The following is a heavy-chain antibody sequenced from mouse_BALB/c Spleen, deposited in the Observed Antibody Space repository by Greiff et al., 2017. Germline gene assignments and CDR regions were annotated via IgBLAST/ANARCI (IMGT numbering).Heavy chain of an antibody. D-gene: IGHD2-3*01. CDR1: GYTFTSYT. J-gene: IGHJ2*01. Sequence: QVQLQQSAAELARPGASVKMSCKASGYTFTSYTMHWVKQRPGQGLEWIGYINPSSGYTEYNQKFKDKTTLTADKSSSTAYMQLSSLTSEDSAVYYCAREGGDGYYFDYWGQGTTLTVSS. V-gene: IGHV1-4*02. CDR3: AREGGDGYYFDY. CDR2: INPSSGYT.